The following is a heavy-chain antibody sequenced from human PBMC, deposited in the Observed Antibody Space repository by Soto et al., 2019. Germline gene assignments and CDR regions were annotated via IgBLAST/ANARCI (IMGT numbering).Heavy chain of an antibody. CDR2: IYYSGST. V-gene: IGHV4-59*01. Sequence: GKGLEWIGYIYYSGSTNYNPSLKSRVTISVDTSKNQFSLKLSSVTAADTAVYYCARRGNFYTSSRPTILPPGYGIPAKPDYRSRHL. CDR3: ARRGNFYTSSRPTILPPGYGIPAKPDYRSRHL. D-gene: IGHD6-13*01. J-gene: IGHJ2*01.